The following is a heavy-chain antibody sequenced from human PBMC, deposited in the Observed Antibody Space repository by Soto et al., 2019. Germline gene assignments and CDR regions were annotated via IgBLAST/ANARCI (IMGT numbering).Heavy chain of an antibody. CDR3: AKFTGFGELTPIDY. V-gene: IGHV3-23*01. Sequence: PGGSLRLSCAASGFTFSNCAMSWVRQIPGKGLEWVSTISGSGGSTFYADSVKGRFTISRDNSKGTLYLQMSSLRAEDTAVYYCAKFTGFGELTPIDYRGPGAQVTVS. CDR2: ISGSGGST. D-gene: IGHD3-10*01. CDR1: GFTFSNCA. J-gene: IGHJ4*02.